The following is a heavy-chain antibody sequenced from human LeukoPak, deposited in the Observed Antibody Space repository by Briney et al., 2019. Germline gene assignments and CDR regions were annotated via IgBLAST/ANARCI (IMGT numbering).Heavy chain of an antibody. J-gene: IGHJ6*02. CDR3: ARDYRQWLVLAYYYGMDV. Sequence: GASVKVSCKASGYTFTSYYMHWVRQAPGQGLEWMGIINPSGGSTSYAQKFQGRVTMTRDTSTSTAYMELRSLRSDDTAVYYCARDYRQWLVLAYYYGMDVWGQGTTVTVSS. D-gene: IGHD6-19*01. CDR2: INPSGGST. CDR1: GYTFTSYY. V-gene: IGHV1-46*01.